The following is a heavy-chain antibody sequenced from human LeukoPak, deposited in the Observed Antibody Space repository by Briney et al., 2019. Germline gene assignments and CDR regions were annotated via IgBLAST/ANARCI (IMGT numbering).Heavy chain of an antibody. Sequence: GGSLRLSCAASGFTFSSYSMNWVRQAPGKGLEWVSSISSSSSYIYYADSVKGRFTISRDNAKKSLYLQMNSLRAEDTAVYYCARVPQRFDYVDRWGQGTLVTVSS. D-gene: IGHD3-16*01. CDR1: GFTFSSYS. CDR3: ARVPQRFDYVDR. J-gene: IGHJ4*02. V-gene: IGHV3-21*01. CDR2: ISSSSSYI.